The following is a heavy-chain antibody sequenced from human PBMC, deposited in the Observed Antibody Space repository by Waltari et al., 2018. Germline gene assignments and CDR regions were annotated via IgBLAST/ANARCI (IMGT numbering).Heavy chain of an antibody. CDR2: ITDSGYNA. V-gene: IGHV3-23*01. D-gene: IGHD3-3*01. Sequence: EAQLLESGAGLVHPGGYLRLRGGAAGFSFSNYAIAWFSQAPGKGLESVSVITDSGYNANYAHSVRGRFTVSAFPSKNTLYLHMNSLRAEDTAVSSFPPSPLPSSLFSSFSPLDYWGQGSLVTVSS. J-gene: IGHJ4*02. CDR1: GFSFSNYA. CDR3: PPSPLPSSLFSSFSPLDY.